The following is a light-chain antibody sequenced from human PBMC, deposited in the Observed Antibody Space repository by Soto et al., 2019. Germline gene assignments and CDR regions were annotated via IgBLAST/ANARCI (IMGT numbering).Light chain of an antibody. V-gene: IGKV2-28*01. CDR1: QSLLHSNGYNY. CDR3: MQALQTPLFT. Sequence: DIVMTQSPLSLPVTPGEPASISCRSSQSLLHSNGYNYLDWYLQKPGQSPQLLIYLGSNRASGVPDRFSGSGSCTDFTLKISRVEAEDVGVYYCMQALQTPLFTFGPRTKVDIK. J-gene: IGKJ3*01. CDR2: LGS.